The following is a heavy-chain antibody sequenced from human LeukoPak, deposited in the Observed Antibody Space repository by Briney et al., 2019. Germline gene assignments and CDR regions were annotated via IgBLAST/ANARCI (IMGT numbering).Heavy chain of an antibody. CDR3: AIRHYYDSSGYGVGEYYFDY. D-gene: IGHD3-22*01. CDR2: INPSGGST. J-gene: IGHJ4*02. Sequence: ASVKVSCKASGYTFTSYYMHWVRQAPGQGLEWMGIINPSGGSTSYAQKFQGRVTMTRDTSTSTVYMELSSLRSEDTAVYYCAIRHYYDSSGYGVGEYYFDYWGQGTLVTVSS. V-gene: IGHV1-46*01. CDR1: GYTFTSYY.